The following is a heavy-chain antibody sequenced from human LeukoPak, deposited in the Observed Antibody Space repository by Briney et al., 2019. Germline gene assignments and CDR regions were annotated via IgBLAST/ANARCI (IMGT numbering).Heavy chain of an antibody. V-gene: IGHV3-21*01. CDR1: GFTFSSYS. Sequence: GGSLRLSCAASGFTFSSYSMNWVRQAPGKGLEWVSSISSSSRYIYYADSLKGRFTISRDNAKNSLYLQMNSLRAEDTAVYYCARETFCTNTTCPIGDHFDYWGQGTLVTVSS. D-gene: IGHD2-2*01. CDR2: ISSSSRYI. J-gene: IGHJ4*02. CDR3: ARETFCTNTTCPIGDHFDY.